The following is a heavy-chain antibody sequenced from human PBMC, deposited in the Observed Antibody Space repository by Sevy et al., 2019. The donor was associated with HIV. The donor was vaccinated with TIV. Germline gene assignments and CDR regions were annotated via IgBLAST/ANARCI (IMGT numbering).Heavy chain of an antibody. D-gene: IGHD1-20*01. CDR2: IYYSGST. Sequence: SETLSLTCSVSGASVSAANDYWTWIRQPPGKGLEWIGYIYYSGSTNYNPSLKSRVTISVDTSKNQFSLKLRSVTAADTAVYYCARVGFNWNDVDYWGQGTLVTVSS. J-gene: IGHJ4*02. CDR1: GASVSAANDY. V-gene: IGHV4-61*01. CDR3: ARVGFNWNDVDY.